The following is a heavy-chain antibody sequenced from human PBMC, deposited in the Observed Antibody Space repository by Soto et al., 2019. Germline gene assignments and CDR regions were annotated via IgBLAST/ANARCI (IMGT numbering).Heavy chain of an antibody. CDR2: IWYDGSNK. Sequence: QVQLVESGGGLVQPGRSLRLSCAASGFTFSSYGMHWVRQAPGKGLEWVAVIWYDGSNKYYADSVKGRFTISRDNSKNTLYLQMNSLRAEDTAVYYCARNSEWELRRYFDYWGQGTLVTVSS. CDR3: ARNSEWELRRYFDY. D-gene: IGHD1-26*01. V-gene: IGHV3-33*01. CDR1: GFTFSSYG. J-gene: IGHJ4*02.